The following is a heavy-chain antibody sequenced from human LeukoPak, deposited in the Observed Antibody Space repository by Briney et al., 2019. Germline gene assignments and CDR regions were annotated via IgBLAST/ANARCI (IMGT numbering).Heavy chain of an antibody. CDR1: GFAFNTYA. D-gene: IGHD3-10*01. Sequence: PGTSLRLSCAASGFAFNTYAMHWVRQAPGKGLEWVTLIWHDGSHKFYIDSVRGRFPISRDNSKNTVYLQMNGLRAEDTAVYYCAREISGSGSYPDFWGQGTLVTVSS. J-gene: IGHJ4*02. V-gene: IGHV3-33*01. CDR2: IWHDGSHK. CDR3: AREISGSGSYPDF.